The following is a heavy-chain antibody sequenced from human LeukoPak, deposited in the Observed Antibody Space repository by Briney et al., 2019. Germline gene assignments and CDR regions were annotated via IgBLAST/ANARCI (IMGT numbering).Heavy chain of an antibody. J-gene: IGHJ4*02. D-gene: IGHD2-2*01. CDR2: IWYDGSNK. CDR1: GFTFSSYG. CDR3: AKLFGIVVVPAAIDY. V-gene: IGHV3-33*06. Sequence: GGSLRLSCAASGFTFSSYGMHWVRQAPGKGLEWVAVIWYDGSNKYYADSVKGRFTISRDNSKNTLYLQMNSLRAEDTAVYYCAKLFGIVVVPAAIDYWGQGTLVTVSS.